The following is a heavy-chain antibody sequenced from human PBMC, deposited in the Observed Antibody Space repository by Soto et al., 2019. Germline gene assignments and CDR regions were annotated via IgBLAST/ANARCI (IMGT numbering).Heavy chain of an antibody. CDR1: GFTFSSYG. J-gene: IGHJ4*02. V-gene: IGHV3-30*18. D-gene: IGHD2-2*01. CDR3: AKSTPHQLPTSAFDD. CDR2: ISYDGSNK. Sequence: PGGSLRLSCAASGFTFSSYGMHWVRQAPGKGLEWVAVISYDGSNKYYADSVKGRFTISRDNSKNTLYLQMNSLRAEDTAVYYCAKSTPHQLPTSAFDDWGQGTRVTVAS.